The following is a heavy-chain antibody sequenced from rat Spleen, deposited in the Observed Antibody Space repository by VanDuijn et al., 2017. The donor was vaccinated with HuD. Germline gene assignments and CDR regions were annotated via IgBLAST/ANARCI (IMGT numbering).Heavy chain of an antibody. CDR2: INSAGST. V-gene: IGHV3-3*01. CDR3: ATSEGVHYYLPFAY. D-gene: IGHD1-1*01. J-gene: IGHJ3*01. Sequence: EVQLQESGPGLVKPSQSLSLTCSVIGYSITSSFRWNWIRKLPGNKLEWMGYINSAGSTVYNPSLKSRISITRDTSKNQFFLQVNSVSTEDTATYYCATSEGVHYYLPFAYWGQGTLVTVSS. CDR1: GYSITSSFR.